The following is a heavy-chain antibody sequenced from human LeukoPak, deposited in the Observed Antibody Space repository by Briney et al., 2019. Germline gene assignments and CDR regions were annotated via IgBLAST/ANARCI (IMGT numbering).Heavy chain of an antibody. CDR3: ARDRLTTVTTFHFDY. CDR1: GFTFSSYA. J-gene: IGHJ4*02. D-gene: IGHD4-17*01. Sequence: GGSLRLSCAASGFTFSSYAMHWVRQAPGKGLEWVAVIWSDTTNKYYADSVKGRFTISRDNSKNTLYLQMSSLRAEDTAMYYCARDRLTTVTTFHFDYWGQGTLGTVSS. V-gene: IGHV3-33*01. CDR2: IWSDTTNK.